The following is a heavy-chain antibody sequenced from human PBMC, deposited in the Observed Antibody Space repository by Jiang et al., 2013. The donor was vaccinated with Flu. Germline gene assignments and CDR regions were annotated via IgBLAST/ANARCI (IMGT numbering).Heavy chain of an antibody. D-gene: IGHD4-17*01. CDR3: ARHEYGDHIYFQH. V-gene: IGHV5-51*01. CDR1: GYRFSSYW. J-gene: IGHJ1*01. Sequence: GAEVKKPGESLKISCKGSGYRFSSYWIGWVRQMPGKGLEWMGIIYPGDSDTRYSPSFQGQVTISADKSISTAYLQWSSLKASDTAMYYCARHEYGDHIYFQHWGQGTLVTVSS. CDR2: IYPGDSDT.